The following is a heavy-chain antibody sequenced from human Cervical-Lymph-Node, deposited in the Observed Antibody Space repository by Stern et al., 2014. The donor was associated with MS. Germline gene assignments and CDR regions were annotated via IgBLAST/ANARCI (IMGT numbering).Heavy chain of an antibody. D-gene: IGHD2-8*02. CDR3: AKHACTGAACPFDL. CDR2: FYYSGPT. Sequence: QLQLQESGPGLVKPSETLSLTCAVSGDSISSYTHYWAWIRQPPGQGLEWIGIFYYSGPTYSNPSLKAPVPLPVDTSKNPFPMGLNSVTAADTAVYYCAKHACTGAACPFDLWGQGTLVTVSS. CDR1: GDSISSYTHY. V-gene: IGHV4-39*01. J-gene: IGHJ4*02.